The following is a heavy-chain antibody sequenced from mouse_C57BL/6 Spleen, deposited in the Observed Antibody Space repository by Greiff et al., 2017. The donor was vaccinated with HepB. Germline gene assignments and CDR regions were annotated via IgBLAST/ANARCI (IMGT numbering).Heavy chain of an antibody. CDR2: ISDGGSYT. V-gene: IGHV5-4*03. CDR3: ASPGRGAMDY. CDR1: GFTFSSYA. J-gene: IGHJ4*01. Sequence: DVKLVESGGGLVKPGGSLKLSCAASGFTFSSYAMSWVRQTPEKRLEWVATISDGGSYTYYPDNVKGRFTISRDNAKNNLYLQMSHLKSEDTAMYYCASPGRGAMDYWGQGTSVTVSS.